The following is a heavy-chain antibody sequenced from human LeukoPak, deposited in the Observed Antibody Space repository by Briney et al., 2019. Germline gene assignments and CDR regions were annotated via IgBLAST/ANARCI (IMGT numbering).Heavy chain of an antibody. Sequence: GGSLRLSCAASGFTVSSNYMSWVRQAPGKGLEWVSVIYSGGSTYYADSVKGRFTISRDNSKNTLYLQMNSLRAEDTAVYYCARHSLDDYSYYYYYYYMDVWGKGTTVTVSS. CDR2: IYSGGST. D-gene: IGHD2-15*01. J-gene: IGHJ6*03. V-gene: IGHV3-66*04. CDR1: GFTVSSNY. CDR3: ARHSLDDYSYYYYYYYMDV.